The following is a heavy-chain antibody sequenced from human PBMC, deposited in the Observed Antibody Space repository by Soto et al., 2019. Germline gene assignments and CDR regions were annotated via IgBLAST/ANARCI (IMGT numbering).Heavy chain of an antibody. D-gene: IGHD5-18*01. J-gene: IGHJ4*02. CDR3: ASAHTYNYAFDF. Sequence: PGGSLRLSCAPSGFTVHGNYMTWVRQASGKGLEWVSVVFSGGSTFYADSVKGRFTISRDTSKNTLSLQMNSLRAEDTAVYFCASAHTYNYAFDFWGQGTLVTVSS. CDR1: GFTVHGNY. V-gene: IGHV3-53*01. CDR2: VFSGGST.